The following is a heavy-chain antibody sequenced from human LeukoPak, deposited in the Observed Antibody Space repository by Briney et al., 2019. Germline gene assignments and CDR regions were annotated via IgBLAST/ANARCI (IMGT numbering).Heavy chain of an antibody. CDR1: GFTFSSYS. V-gene: IGHV3-21*01. J-gene: IGHJ3*02. D-gene: IGHD6-13*01. CDR2: ISSSSSYI. Sequence: GGSLRLSCAASGFTFSSYSMTWVRQAPGKGLEWVSSISSSSSYIYYADSVKGRFTISRDNAKNSLYLQMNSLRAEDTAVYYCARDKYSSSWYLLKGAFDIWGQGTMVTVSS. CDR3: ARDKYSSSWYLLKGAFDI.